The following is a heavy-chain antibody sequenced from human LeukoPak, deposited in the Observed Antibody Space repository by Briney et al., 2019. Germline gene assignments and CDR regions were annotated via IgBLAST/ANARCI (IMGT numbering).Heavy chain of an antibody. CDR3: ARVSDSGYDSGDYYYMDV. CDR2: IYYSGST. D-gene: IGHD5-12*01. J-gene: IGHJ6*03. V-gene: IGHV4-59*01. CDR1: GGSFSGYY. Sequence: PSETLSLTCAVYGGSFSGYYWSWIRQPPGKGLEWIGYIYYSGSTNYNPSLKSRVTISVDTSKNQFSLKLSSVTAADTAVYYCARVSDSGYDSGDYYYMDVWGKGTTVTISS.